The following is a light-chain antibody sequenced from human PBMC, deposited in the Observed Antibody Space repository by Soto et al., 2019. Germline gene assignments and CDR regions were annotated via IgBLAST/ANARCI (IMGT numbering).Light chain of an antibody. CDR2: DAS. Sequence: IVMTQSTATLSLSPGERATLSCRASPSVTNFLAWYQQKPGQAPRLLIYDASSRATGIPARFSGSGSGTDFTLTISSQEPEDSAVYYCQRRSKRPPNTFGQGTRLEI. CDR3: QRRSKRPPNT. CDR1: PSVTNF. J-gene: IGKJ5*01. V-gene: IGKV3-11*01.